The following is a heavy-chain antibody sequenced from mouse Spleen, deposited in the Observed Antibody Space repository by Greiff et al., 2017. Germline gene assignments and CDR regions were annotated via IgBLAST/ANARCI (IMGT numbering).Heavy chain of an antibody. Sequence: EVKLVESGGGLVKRGGSLKLSCAASGFTFSSYAMSWVRQTPEKRLEWVATISSGGGNTYYPDSVKGRFTISRDNAKNTLYLQMSSLKSEDTAMYYCARLLRNAMDYWGQGTSVTVSS. V-gene: IGHV5-9*04. CDR1: GFTFSSYA. J-gene: IGHJ4*01. CDR3: ARLLRNAMDY. CDR2: ISSGGGNT.